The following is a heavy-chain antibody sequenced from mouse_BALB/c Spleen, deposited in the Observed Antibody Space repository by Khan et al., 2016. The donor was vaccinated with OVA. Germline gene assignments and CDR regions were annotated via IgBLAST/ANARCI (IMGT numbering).Heavy chain of an antibody. CDR1: GYTFTNYV. V-gene: IGHV1S136*01. D-gene: IGHD4-1*01. CDR2: INPYNGGT. Sequence: VHVKQSGPELGKPGASVKMSCKLSGYTFTNYVLHWVKQKPGQGLEWIGYINPYNGGTKYNEKFRGKATLAYDKSSITAYLELSSLTSEDSAVXYCARGNWQSYYFDYWGLGTTLTLSS. J-gene: IGHJ2*01. CDR3: ARGNWQSYYFDY.